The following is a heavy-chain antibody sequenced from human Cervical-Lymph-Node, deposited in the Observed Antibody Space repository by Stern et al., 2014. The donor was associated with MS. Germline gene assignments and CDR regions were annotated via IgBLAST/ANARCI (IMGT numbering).Heavy chain of an antibody. Sequence: VQLQESGGGLIQPGGSLRLSCAVSGFNVSRNYMTWVRQAPGKGLEWVSVIYSGGKTFYADSVKGRFTISRDNSQNTLFLDMSSLRAEDTAVYYCGRDTFGSTWGQGTMVIVS. V-gene: IGHV3-53*01. J-gene: IGHJ3*01. CDR3: GRDTFGST. CDR2: IYSGGKT. CDR1: GFNVSRNY. D-gene: IGHD3-3*01.